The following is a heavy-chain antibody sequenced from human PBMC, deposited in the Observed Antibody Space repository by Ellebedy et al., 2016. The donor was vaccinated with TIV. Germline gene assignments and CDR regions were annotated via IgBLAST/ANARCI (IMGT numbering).Heavy chain of an antibody. J-gene: IGHJ1*01. CDR1: GFTFRNYA. Sequence: PGGSLRLSCTASGFTFRNYAMGWVRRAPGKGLEWVSALSGAGDSPFYSESVEGRFTISRDNSKNTLYLQLNRLRVEDTAIYYCAKFRGVLWFGDFTEYWGQGTLVTVSS. V-gene: IGHV3-23*01. D-gene: IGHD3-10*01. CDR3: AKFRGVLWFGDFTEY. CDR2: LSGAGDSP.